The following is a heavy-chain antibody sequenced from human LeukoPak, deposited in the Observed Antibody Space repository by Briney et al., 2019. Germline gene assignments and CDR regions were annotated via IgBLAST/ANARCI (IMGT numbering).Heavy chain of an antibody. Sequence: ASVKVSCKASGYTFTSYDINWVRQATGQGLEWMGWMNPNSGNTGYAQKYQGRVTMTRNTSRSTAYMELSSLRSEDTAVYYCARIRGYSYGYILGYWGQGTLVTVSS. V-gene: IGHV1-8*01. CDR1: GYTFTSYD. CDR2: MNPNSGNT. J-gene: IGHJ4*02. CDR3: ARIRGYSYGYILGY. D-gene: IGHD5-18*01.